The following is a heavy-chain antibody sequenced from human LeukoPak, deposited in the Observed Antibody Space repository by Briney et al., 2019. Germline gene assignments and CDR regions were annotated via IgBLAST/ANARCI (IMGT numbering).Heavy chain of an antibody. D-gene: IGHD4-17*01. J-gene: IGHJ4*02. CDR3: ARVTQTDYDFDY. Sequence: ASVKVSCKASGYTFTSYDINWVRQATGQGLEWMGWMNPNSGNTGYAQKIQGRVTMTRDTSISTAYMELRSLRSDDTAVYYCARVTQTDYDFDYWGQGTLVTVSS. CDR2: MNPNSGNT. CDR1: GYTFTSYD. V-gene: IGHV1-8*01.